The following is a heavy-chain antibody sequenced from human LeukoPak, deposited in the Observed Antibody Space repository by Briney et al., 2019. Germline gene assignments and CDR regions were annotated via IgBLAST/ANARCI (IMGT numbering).Heavy chain of an antibody. J-gene: IGHJ4*02. Sequence: GGSLRLSCAASGFTFSNYWMIWVRQAPGKGLEWVSTISGSGGSTYYADSVKGRSTISRDISKNTLYLQMNSLRAEDTAVYYCAKLVDEAYWGQGTLVTVSS. D-gene: IGHD2-8*02. CDR2: ISGSGGST. CDR3: AKLVDEAY. V-gene: IGHV3-23*01. CDR1: GFTFSNYW.